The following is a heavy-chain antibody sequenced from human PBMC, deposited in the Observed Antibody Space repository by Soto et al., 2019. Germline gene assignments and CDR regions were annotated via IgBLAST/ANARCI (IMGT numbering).Heavy chain of an antibody. D-gene: IGHD2-2*01. CDR3: ASAIVLVPAAKYWFAP. Sequence: SETLSLSCTVSGGSISSGDYYWSWIRLLPGKGLEWIGFIHSTGSTYFNPPLKSRVSISADTSKNQFSLRLSSVTAADTAVYYCASAIVLVPAAKYWFAPWGQGTLVTVSS. CDR2: IHSTGST. J-gene: IGHJ5*02. V-gene: IGHV4-30-4*01. CDR1: GGSISSGDYY.